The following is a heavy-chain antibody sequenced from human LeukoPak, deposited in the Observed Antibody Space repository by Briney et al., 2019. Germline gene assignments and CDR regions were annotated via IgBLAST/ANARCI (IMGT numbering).Heavy chain of an antibody. CDR3: ATIARRAFDI. CDR1: GFTFSDHY. D-gene: IGHD6-13*01. J-gene: IGHJ3*02. CDR2: ISQTGTDI. Sequence: GGSLRLSCAASGFTFSDHYMTWIRQAPGKGLEWVSYISQTGTDINYADSVKGRFTLSRDNARNSLYLQMNNLRVEDTAVYYCATIARRAFDIWGQGTMVTVSS. V-gene: IGHV3-11*04.